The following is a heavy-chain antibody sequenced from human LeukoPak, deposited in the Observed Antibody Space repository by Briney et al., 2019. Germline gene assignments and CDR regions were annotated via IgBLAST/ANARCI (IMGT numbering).Heavy chain of an antibody. V-gene: IGHV1-8*01. J-gene: IGHJ4*02. D-gene: IGHD5-24*01. CDR1: GYTFTSYD. CDR3: ARGLRWDGYNRDLGYC. Sequence: ASVKVSCKASGYTFTSYDINWVRQATGQGLEWMGWMNPNSGNTGYAQKFQGRVTMTRNTSISTAYMELSSLRSEDTAVYYCARGLRWDGYNRDLGYCWGQGTLVTVSS. CDR2: MNPNSGNT.